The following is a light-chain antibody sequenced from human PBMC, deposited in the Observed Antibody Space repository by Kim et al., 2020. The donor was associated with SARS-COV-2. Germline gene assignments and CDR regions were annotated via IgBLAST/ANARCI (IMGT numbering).Light chain of an antibody. J-gene: IGLJ1*01. V-gene: IGLV3-1*01. Sequence: SYELTQPPSVSVSPGQTASITCSGDKLGDKYAYWYQQKPGQSPVLVIYEDTKRPSGIPERFSGSNSGNTATLTISGTQAMDEADYYCQAWDISTDNYVFGTGTKVTVL. CDR3: QAWDISTDNYV. CDR1: KLGDKY. CDR2: EDT.